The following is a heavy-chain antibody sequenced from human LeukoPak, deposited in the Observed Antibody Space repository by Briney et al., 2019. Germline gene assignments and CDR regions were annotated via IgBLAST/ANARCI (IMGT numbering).Heavy chain of an antibody. CDR1: GGSINNYY. J-gene: IGHJ6*03. V-gene: IGHV4-59*12. CDR3: ARELCSSTSCYEPAYYYMDV. Sequence: TSETLSLTCTVSGGSINNYYWYWIRQPPGKGLEWIGYIYHSGSTYYNPSLKSRVTISVDRSKNQFSLKLSSVTAADTAVYYCARELCSSTSCYEPAYYYMDVWGKGTTVTVSS. D-gene: IGHD2-2*01. CDR2: IYHSGST.